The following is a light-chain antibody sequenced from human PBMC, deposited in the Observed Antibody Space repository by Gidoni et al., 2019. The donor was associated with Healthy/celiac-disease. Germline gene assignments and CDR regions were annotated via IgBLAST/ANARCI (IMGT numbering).Light chain of an antibody. J-gene: IGKJ5*01. Sequence: EIVLTQSPGTLSLSPGERATLSCRASQSVSSSYLAWYQQKPGQAPRLLIYGASSRATGIPDRFSGSVSGTDFTLTISRLEPEDFAVYYCQQYGSSPPPITFGQGTRLEIK. V-gene: IGKV3-20*01. CDR3: QQYGSSPPPIT. CDR2: GAS. CDR1: QSVSSSY.